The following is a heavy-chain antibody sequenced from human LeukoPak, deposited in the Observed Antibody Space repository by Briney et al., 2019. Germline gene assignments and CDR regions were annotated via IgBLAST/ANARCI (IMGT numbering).Heavy chain of an antibody. V-gene: IGHV4-61*05. D-gene: IGHD3-10*01. Sequence: PSETLSLTCTVSGASIRSSSYFWAWIRQPPGKGLEWIGYIYYSGSTNYNPSLKSRVTISVDTSKNQFSLKLSSVTAADTAVYYCARVRSSLNFDYWGQGTLVTVSS. J-gene: IGHJ4*02. CDR2: IYYSGST. CDR1: GASIRSSSYF. CDR3: ARVRSSLNFDY.